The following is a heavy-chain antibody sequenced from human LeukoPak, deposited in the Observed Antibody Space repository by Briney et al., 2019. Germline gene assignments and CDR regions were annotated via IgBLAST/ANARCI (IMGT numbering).Heavy chain of an antibody. CDR3: ARDGGRYCSGGSCPLD. Sequence: PSETLSLTCTVSGGSISSSGYYWGWIRQPPGKGLEWVAVISYDGSNKYYADSVKGRFTISRDNSKNTPYLQMNSLRAEDTAVYYCARDGGRYCSGGSCPLDWGQGTLVTVSS. D-gene: IGHD2-15*01. V-gene: IGHV3-30*04. J-gene: IGHJ4*02. CDR1: GGSISSSG. CDR2: ISYDGSNK.